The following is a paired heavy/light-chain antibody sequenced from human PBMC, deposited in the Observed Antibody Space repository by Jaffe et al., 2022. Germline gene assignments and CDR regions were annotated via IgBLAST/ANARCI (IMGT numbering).Heavy chain of an antibody. J-gene: IGHJ4*02. V-gene: IGHV3-7*01. D-gene: IGHD6-19*01. CDR2: INQDGSEK. CDR1: GFTFNTYW. Sequence: EVQLVESGGGLVQPGGSLRLSCEASGFTFNTYWMSWVRQAPGKGLEWVANINQDGSEKYSVDSVKGRFTISRDNAKNSLSLQMNSLRAEDTAVYYCARDGSGWSIYWGQGTLVTVSS. CDR3: ARDGSGWSIY.
Light chain of an antibody. CDR2: DAS. Sequence: DIQMTQSPSSLSASVGDRVTITCRASQGINRGLVWYQQKPEKAPKPLIYDASTLHSGVPSRFSGSGSGTDFTLTISSLQPEDFATYYCQQYKSYPRTFGQGTKLEIK. V-gene: IGKV1D-16*01. CDR3: QQYKSYPRT. CDR1: QGINRG. J-gene: IGKJ2*01.